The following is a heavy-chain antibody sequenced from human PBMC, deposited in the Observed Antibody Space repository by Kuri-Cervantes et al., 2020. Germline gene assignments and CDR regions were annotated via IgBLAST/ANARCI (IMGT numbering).Heavy chain of an antibody. CDR3: GRGTDCGDYAGLDY. D-gene: IGHD4-17*01. CDR1: GFTFSTFA. Sequence: GGSLRLSCAASGFTFSTFAMHWVRQAPGEGLEWVVVISRDGSSDFYADSVKGRFTISRDNSKNTLYLQMSSLRTEDTAVYYCGRGTDCGDYAGLDYWGQGTLVTVSS. J-gene: IGHJ4*02. V-gene: IGHV3-30-3*01. CDR2: ISRDGSSD.